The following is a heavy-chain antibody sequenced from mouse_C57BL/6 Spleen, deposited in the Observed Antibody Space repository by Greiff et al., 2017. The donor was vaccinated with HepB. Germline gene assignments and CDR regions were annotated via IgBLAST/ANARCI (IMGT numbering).Heavy chain of an antibody. CDR2: IHPSDSDT. CDR3: AIEVYYGNYVGTEEDY. V-gene: IGHV1-74*01. Sequence: QVQLQQSGAELVKPGASVKVSCKASGYTFTSYWMHWVKQRPGQGLEWIGRIHPSDSDTNYNQKFKGKATLTVDKSSSTAYMQLSSLTSEDSAVYYCAIEVYYGNYVGTEEDYWGQGTTLTVSS. CDR1: GYTFTSYW. J-gene: IGHJ2*01. D-gene: IGHD2-1*01.